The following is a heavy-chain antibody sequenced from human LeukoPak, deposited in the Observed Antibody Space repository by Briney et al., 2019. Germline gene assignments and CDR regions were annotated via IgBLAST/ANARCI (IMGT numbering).Heavy chain of an antibody. V-gene: IGHV3-7*05. J-gene: IGHJ4*02. CDR1: GYTFSSYW. Sequence: GGSLRLSCAAFGYTFSSYWMSWVRQAPGKGLEWVAIIKPDGTEKYYVDSLRGRFTISRDNAKNSLYLQMNSLRAADTAVYYCARNLELGFDYWGQGNLVTVST. CDR2: IKPDGTEK. D-gene: IGHD6-13*01. CDR3: ARNLELGFDY.